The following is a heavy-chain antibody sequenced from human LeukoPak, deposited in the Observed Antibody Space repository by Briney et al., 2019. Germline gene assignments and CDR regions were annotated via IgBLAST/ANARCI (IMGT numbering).Heavy chain of an antibody. D-gene: IGHD6-6*01. V-gene: IGHV1-8*01. J-gene: IGHJ6*02. Sequence: GASVKVSCKASGYTFTSYDINWVRQATGQGLEWMGWMNPNSGNTGYAQKFQGRVTMTRNTSISTAYMELSSLRSEDTAVYYCARGGRWAARRYYYYGMDVWGQGTTVTVSS. CDR1: GYTFTSYD. CDR2: MNPNSGNT. CDR3: ARGGRWAARRYYYYGMDV.